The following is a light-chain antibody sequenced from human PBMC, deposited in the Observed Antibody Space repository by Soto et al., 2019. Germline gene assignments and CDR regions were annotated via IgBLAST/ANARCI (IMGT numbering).Light chain of an antibody. J-gene: IGKJ1*01. CDR2: KAS. Sequence: DIQMTQSPSTLSASVGDRVTITCRASQSISSWLAWYQQKPGKAPKLLIYKASSLESGVPSRFSGSGSGTEFTLTISSLHPDDFATYYCQQPRAFGQGTKVEIK. CDR3: QQPRA. V-gene: IGKV1-5*03. CDR1: QSISSW.